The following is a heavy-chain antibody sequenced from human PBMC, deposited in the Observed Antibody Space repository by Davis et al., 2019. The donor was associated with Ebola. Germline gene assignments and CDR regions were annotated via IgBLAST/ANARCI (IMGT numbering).Heavy chain of an antibody. CDR3: ARHSATYRKYFDY. V-gene: IGHV4-34*01. J-gene: IGHJ4*02. CDR2: IDHSGRS. D-gene: IGHD1-26*01. CDR1: GGSLSGYY. Sequence: PSETLSLTCAVYGGSLSGYYWTWIRQPPGTGLEWIGEIDHSGRSTCSSSLKSRVTISVDTSRNQFSLKVTSVTAADTAVYFCARHSATYRKYFDYWGQGTLVTVSS.